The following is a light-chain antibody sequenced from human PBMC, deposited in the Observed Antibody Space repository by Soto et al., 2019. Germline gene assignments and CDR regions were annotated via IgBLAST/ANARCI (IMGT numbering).Light chain of an antibody. CDR3: QQRSNWPIT. CDR2: DAS. V-gene: IGKV3-11*01. Sequence: EIVLTQSPATLSLFPGERATLSCRASQPVSGFLAWYQQKPGQAPRLLIYDASNRATGIPARFSGSGSGTDFTLTISSLEPEDFAVYYCQQRSNWPITFGQGTRLEIK. J-gene: IGKJ5*01. CDR1: QPVSGF.